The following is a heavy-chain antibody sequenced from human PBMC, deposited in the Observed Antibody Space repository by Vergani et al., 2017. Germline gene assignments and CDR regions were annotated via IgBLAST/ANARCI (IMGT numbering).Heavy chain of an antibody. CDR3: ARVPPAAENYYYYGMDV. D-gene: IGHD2-2*01. Sequence: QVQLVQSGAEVKKPGSPVKVSCKASGGTFNNCAISWVRQAPGQGLEWMGRIIPILGIANYAQKFQGRVTITADKSTSTAYMELSSLRSEDTAVYYCARVPPAAENYYYYGMDVWGQGTTVTVSS. V-gene: IGHV1-69*04. CDR1: GGTFNNCA. J-gene: IGHJ6*02. CDR2: IIPILGIA.